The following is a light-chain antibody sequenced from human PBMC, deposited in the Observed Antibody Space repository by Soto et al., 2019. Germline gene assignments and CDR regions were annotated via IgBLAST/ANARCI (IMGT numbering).Light chain of an antibody. V-gene: IGKV1-27*01. J-gene: IGKJ3*01. CDR3: QKYNWPPFT. CDR2: ATS. CDR1: QGISNY. Sequence: DIQMTQSPSSLAASVGDRVTISCRASQGISNYLAWYQQTPGKAPKLLIYATSTLQSGVSSRFTGSGSGTDFTLTISSLQPEDVATYYCQKYNWPPFTFGPGTKVDI.